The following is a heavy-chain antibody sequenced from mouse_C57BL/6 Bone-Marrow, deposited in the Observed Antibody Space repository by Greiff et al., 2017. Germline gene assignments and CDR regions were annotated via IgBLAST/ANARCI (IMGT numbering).Heavy chain of an antibody. Sequence: DVKLQESGPGLVKPSQSLSLTCSVTGYSITSGYYWNWIRQFPGNKLEWMGYISYDGSNNYNPSLKNRISITRDTSKNQFFLKLNSVTTEDTATYYCASLYYDYDGGGYYFDYWGQGTTLTVSS. CDR3: ASLYYDYDGGGYYFDY. CDR2: ISYDGSN. D-gene: IGHD2-4*01. CDR1: GYSITSGYY. J-gene: IGHJ2*01. V-gene: IGHV3-6*01.